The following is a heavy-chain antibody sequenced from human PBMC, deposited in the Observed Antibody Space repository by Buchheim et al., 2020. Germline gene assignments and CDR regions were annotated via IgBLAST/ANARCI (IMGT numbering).Heavy chain of an antibody. CDR2: ISGSTGAT. CDR1: GFTFSGYA. V-gene: IGHV3-23*04. D-gene: IGHD3-10*01. CDR3: AKDLTGVRGVIITYYFIY. J-gene: IGHJ4*02. Sequence: EVQLVESGGDLVQPGGSLRLSCAVSGFTFSGYAMSWVRQTPGKGLEWVSTISGSTGATYYTDSVQGRFTISRDDSKSTLYLQMDSLRAEDTATYYCAKDLTGVRGVIITYYFIYWGQGTL.